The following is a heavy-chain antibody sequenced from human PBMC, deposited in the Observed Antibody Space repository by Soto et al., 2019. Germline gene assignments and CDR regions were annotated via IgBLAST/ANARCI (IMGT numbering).Heavy chain of an antibody. V-gene: IGHV4-31*03. CDR3: ARESGYGSGGSCYSAVAFDI. CDR2: IYYSGST. D-gene: IGHD2-15*01. Sequence: PSETLSLTCTVSGGSISSGGYYWSWIRQHPGKGLEWIGYIYYSGSTYYNPSLKSRVTISVDTSKNQFSLKLSSVTAADTAVYYCARESGYGSGGSCYSAVAFDIWGQGTMVTVS. J-gene: IGHJ3*02. CDR1: GGSISSGGYY.